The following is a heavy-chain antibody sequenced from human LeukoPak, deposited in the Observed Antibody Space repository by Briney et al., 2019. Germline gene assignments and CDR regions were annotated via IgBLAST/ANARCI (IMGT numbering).Heavy chain of an antibody. J-gene: IGHJ4*02. CDR1: GGSISSGGYY. CDR2: IYYSGST. D-gene: IGHD1-20*01. CDR3: ARDSLLTGTTDY. V-gene: IGHV4-31*03. Sequence: SETLSLTCTVSGGSISSGGYYWSWIRQHPGKGLEWIGYIYYSGSTYYNPSLKSRVTISVDTSKSQFSLKLSSVTAADTAVYYRARDSLLTGTTDYWGQGTLVTVSS.